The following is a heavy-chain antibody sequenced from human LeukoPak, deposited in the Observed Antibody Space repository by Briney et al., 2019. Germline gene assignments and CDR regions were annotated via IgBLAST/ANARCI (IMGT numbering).Heavy chain of an antibody. D-gene: IGHD3-22*01. J-gene: IGHJ4*02. V-gene: IGHV3-74*01. CDR1: GFTVSSNY. CDR2: IHSDGNST. Sequence: GGSLRLSCAASGFTVSSNYMSWVRQAPGKGLVWVSRIHSDGNSTTYADSVKGRFTISRDNAKSTLYLQMNSLRAEDTAVYYCAREATPGVPRGLLLWGQGTLVTVSS. CDR3: AREATPGVPRGLLL.